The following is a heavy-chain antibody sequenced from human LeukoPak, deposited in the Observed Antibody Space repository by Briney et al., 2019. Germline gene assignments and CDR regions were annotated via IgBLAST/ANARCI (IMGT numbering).Heavy chain of an antibody. J-gene: IGHJ5*02. CDR1: GFTFISYS. CDR2: ISSSSSYI. CDR3: ASMYSSSSLNWFDP. D-gene: IGHD6-6*01. Sequence: GGSLRRSCAASGFTFISYSMNWVREAPGKGLEWVSSISSSSSYIYYADSVKGRFTISRDNAKNSLYLQMNSLRAEDTAVYYCASMYSSSSLNWFDPWGQGTLVTVSS. V-gene: IGHV3-21*01.